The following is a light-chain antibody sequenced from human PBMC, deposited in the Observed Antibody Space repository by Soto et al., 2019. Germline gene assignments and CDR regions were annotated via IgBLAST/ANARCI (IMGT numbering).Light chain of an antibody. CDR1: QTVSSSS. Sequence: EIVLTQSPGTLSLSPGERATLTCRASQTVSSSSLAWYQHIPGQAPRLLIYGVSSRATGIPDRFSGSGSGTDFTLTISRLEPEDFAVYYCQQYGSSPPLTFGPGTKVDI. J-gene: IGKJ3*01. CDR2: GVS. CDR3: QQYGSSPPLT. V-gene: IGKV3-20*01.